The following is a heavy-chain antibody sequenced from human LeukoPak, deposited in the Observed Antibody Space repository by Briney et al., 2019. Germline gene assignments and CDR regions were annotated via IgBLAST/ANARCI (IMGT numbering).Heavy chain of an antibody. CDR2: ISYDGSNK. Sequence: GGSLRLSCAASGFTFSSYGMHWVRQAPGKGLEWVAVISYDGSNKYYADSVKGRFTISRDNSKNTLYLQMNSLRVEDTAVYFCAKDQYYYDSSGYYYDYYYYGMDVWGQGTTVTVSS. CDR1: GFTFSSYG. CDR3: AKDQYYYDSSGYYYDYYYYGMDV. D-gene: IGHD3-22*01. V-gene: IGHV3-30*18. J-gene: IGHJ6*02.